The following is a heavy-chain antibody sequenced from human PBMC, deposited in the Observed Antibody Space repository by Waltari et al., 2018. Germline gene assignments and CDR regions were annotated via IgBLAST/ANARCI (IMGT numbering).Heavy chain of an antibody. CDR3: ARGPY. Sequence: EVQLVESGGGWVLPGGALGLSGAGPGFTLRWFWMSWGRQAPGKGLEWVANIKEDGNEKYYVDSVMGRFTISRDNAKNSLHLQMNSLRADDTAVYYCARGPYWGQGTLVTVSS. CDR2: IKEDGNEK. J-gene: IGHJ4*02. V-gene: IGHV3-7*04. CDR1: GFTLRWFW.